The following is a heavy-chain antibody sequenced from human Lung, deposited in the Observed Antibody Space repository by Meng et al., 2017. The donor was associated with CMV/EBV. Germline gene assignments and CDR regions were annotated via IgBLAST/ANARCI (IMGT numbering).Heavy chain of an antibody. J-gene: IGHJ2*01. CDR2: VSYDGSHK. CDR1: GFTFSTYD. Sequence: SCTASGFTFSTYDMHWVRQAPGKGLEWVAVVSYDGSHKYYADSVKGRFTISRDNSKNSLYLQMNSLRPEDTAVYYCARGIKEWSYF. D-gene: IGHD3-3*01. CDR3: ARGIKEWSYF. V-gene: IGHV3-30*04.